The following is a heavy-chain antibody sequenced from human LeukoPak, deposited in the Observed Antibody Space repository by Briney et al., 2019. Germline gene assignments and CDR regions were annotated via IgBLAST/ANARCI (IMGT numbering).Heavy chain of an antibody. CDR3: ARAYNWNDFDY. J-gene: IGHJ4*02. CDR1: GYSFTSYW. D-gene: IGHD1-20*01. Sequence: ESLKISCKGSGYSFTSYWIGWGRQMPGKGVEWMGIIYTGDCDTRYSPSFQGQVTISADKSISTAYLQWSSLKASDTAMYYCARAYNWNDFDYWGQGTLVTVSS. CDR2: IYTGDCDT. V-gene: IGHV5-51*01.